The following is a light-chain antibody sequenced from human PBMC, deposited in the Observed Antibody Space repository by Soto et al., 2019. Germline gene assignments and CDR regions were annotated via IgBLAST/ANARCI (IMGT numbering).Light chain of an antibody. J-gene: IGKJ1*01. Sequence: EIMLTQSPGTLSLSPGERATLSCRASQSVSSSYLAWYQQKPGQAHRLLIHGASSRATGIPDRFSGGGSGTDFTLTISRLEPEDFAVYYCQHYGRSPPWTFGQGTKVEFK. V-gene: IGKV3-20*01. CDR2: GAS. CDR3: QHYGRSPPWT. CDR1: QSVSSSY.